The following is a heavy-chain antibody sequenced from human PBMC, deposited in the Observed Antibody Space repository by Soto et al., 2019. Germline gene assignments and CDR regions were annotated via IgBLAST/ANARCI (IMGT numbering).Heavy chain of an antibody. V-gene: IGHV3-23*01. D-gene: IGHD3-10*01. CDR1: GFTFSSYA. CDR2: LTRSGTT. Sequence: GGSLRLSCAASGFTFSSYAMGWVHQAPGKGLEWVSTLTRSGTTPYAESVRGRFTISRDNSKNTLYLQMDDLRAEDTAVYYCVREFAPGSPNYDYWGLGTLVTVSS. J-gene: IGHJ4*02. CDR3: VREFAPGSPNYDY.